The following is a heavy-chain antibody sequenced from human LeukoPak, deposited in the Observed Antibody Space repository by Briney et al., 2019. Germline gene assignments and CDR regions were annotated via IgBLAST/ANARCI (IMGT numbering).Heavy chain of an antibody. CDR1: GGSISSYY. CDR2: IYYSGST. CDR3: AREREWSTTMYDY. V-gene: IGHV4-59*01. J-gene: IGHJ4*02. Sequence: PSETLSLTCTVSGGSISSYYWSWIRQPPGKGLEWIGYIYYSGSTNYNPSLKSRVTISVDTSKNQFSLKLSSVTAADMAVYYCAREREWSTTMYDYWGQGTLVTVSS. D-gene: IGHD2/OR15-2a*01.